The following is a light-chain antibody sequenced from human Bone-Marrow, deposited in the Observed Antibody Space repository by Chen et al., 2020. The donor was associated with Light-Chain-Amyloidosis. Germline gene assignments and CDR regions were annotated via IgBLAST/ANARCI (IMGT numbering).Light chain of an antibody. V-gene: IGLV1-40*01. CDR1: SSNIGATFD. CDR2: GDK. J-gene: IGLJ3*02. CDR3: HSYDSSLSGWV. Sequence: QPVLTQPPSVSGAPGQRVTIPCTGSSSNIGATFDVHWYQQHPGTAPKLLMYGDKNRPSGVPDRFSGSKSGTSASLAITGLRTEDEAYYYCHSYDSSLSGWVFGGGTKLTVL.